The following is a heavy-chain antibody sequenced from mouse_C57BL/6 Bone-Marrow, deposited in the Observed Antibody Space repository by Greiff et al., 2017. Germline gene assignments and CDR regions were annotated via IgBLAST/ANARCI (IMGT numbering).Heavy chain of an antibody. D-gene: IGHD4-1*01. J-gene: IGHJ2*01. CDR1: GYTFTSYW. Sequence: QVQLQPGAELVMPGASVKPSCKASGYTFTSYWLHWVKQRRGQRFEWMGVIDPSDRYPNYNQKFKGKPTLTVDKSSSAAYMQLSSLTSEDSAVYYWNWEYVEYWSQGTTHTVYS. V-gene: IGHV1-69*01. CDR2: IDPSDRYP. CDR3: NWEYVEY.